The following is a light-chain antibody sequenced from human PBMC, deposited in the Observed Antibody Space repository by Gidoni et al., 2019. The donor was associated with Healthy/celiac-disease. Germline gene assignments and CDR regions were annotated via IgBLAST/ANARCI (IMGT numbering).Light chain of an antibody. Sequence: IRITPSPSSLYASTGDRVPSTVRASQGISSYLAWYQQKPGKAPKLLIYAASTLQSWVPSRFSGSGSGTDFTLTISCLQSEDFATYYCQQYYSYPRTFGQGTKVEIK. CDR3: QQYYSYPRT. CDR1: QGISSY. CDR2: AAS. J-gene: IGKJ1*01. V-gene: IGKV1-8*01.